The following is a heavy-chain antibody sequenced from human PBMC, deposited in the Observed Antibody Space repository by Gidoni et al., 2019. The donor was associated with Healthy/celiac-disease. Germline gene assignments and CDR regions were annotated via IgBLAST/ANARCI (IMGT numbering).Heavy chain of an antibody. J-gene: IGHJ4*02. Sequence: EVQLVQSGPEVKKPGESLKISCKGSGHSFSNYWIAWVRQMPGKGLEWVGISYPGDSDTRYSPSFQGQVTISADNSISTAYLQWSSLKASDTAIYYCGRHRKGTNSHLDYWGQGTLVTVSS. V-gene: IGHV5-51*01. CDR1: GHSFSNYW. CDR3: GRHRKGTNSHLDY. CDR2: SYPGDSDT. D-gene: IGHD2-8*01.